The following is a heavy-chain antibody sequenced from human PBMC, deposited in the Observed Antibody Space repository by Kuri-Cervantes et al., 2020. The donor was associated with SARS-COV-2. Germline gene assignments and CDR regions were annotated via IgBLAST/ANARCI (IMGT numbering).Heavy chain of an antibody. CDR1: GGTFSSYA. D-gene: IGHD4-17*01. V-gene: IGHV1-69*13. J-gene: IGHJ4*02. CDR3: ARAGRTTAAGGY. CDR2: IIPIFGTA. Sequence: SVKVSCRASGGTFSSYAISWVRQAPGQGLEWMGGIIPIFGTANYAQKFQGRVTITADESTSTAYMELSSLRSEDTAVYYCARAGRTTAAGGYWGQGTLVTVSS.